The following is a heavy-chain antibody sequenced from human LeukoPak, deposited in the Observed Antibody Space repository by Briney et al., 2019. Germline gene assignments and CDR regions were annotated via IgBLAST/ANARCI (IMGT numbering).Heavy chain of an antibody. Sequence: SETLSLTCTVSSGSISSFYWSWIRQPAGKGLEWIGRIFTSGSTKYNPSLKSRVTMSIDTSKNQFSLKMSSVTAADTAVYYCARAKDDAFDIWGQGTMVTVSS. CDR1: SGSISSFY. CDR2: IFTSGST. J-gene: IGHJ3*02. V-gene: IGHV4-4*07. CDR3: ARAKDDAFDI.